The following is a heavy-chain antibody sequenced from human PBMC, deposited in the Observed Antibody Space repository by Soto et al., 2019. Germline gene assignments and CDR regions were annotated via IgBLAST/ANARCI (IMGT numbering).Heavy chain of an antibody. CDR3: VRPIRLPGWFDS. D-gene: IGHD5-18*01. J-gene: IGHJ5*01. Sequence: QVQLVESGGGLVKPGGSLRLSCAASGFTFSDYYMSWIRQAPGKGLEWVSYIGSSGGSIYYADSVKGRFTVSRDNAKSSPYLQMNSLRAEDTVVYYCVRPIRLPGWFDSWGQGTLVTVSS. CDR1: GFTFSDYY. V-gene: IGHV3-11*01. CDR2: IGSSGGSI.